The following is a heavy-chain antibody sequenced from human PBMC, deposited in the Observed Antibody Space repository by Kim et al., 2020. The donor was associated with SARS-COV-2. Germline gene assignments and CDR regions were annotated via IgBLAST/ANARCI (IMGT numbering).Heavy chain of an antibody. CDR2: ISSSSSYT. CDR3: ARGLTRGGGLLWFGELLAKPNYYYYGMDV. J-gene: IGHJ6*02. CDR1: GFTFSDYY. V-gene: IGHV3-11*06. Sequence: GGSLRLSCAASGFTFSDYYMSWIRQAPGKGLEWVSYISSSSSYTNYADSVKGRFTISRDNAKNSLYLQMNSLRAEDTAVYYCARGLTRGGGLLWFGELLAKPNYYYYGMDVWGQGTTVTVSS. D-gene: IGHD3-10*01.